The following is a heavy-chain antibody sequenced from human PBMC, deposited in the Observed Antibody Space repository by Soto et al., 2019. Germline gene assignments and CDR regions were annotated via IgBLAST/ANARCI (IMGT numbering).Heavy chain of an antibody. J-gene: IGHJ6*01. Sequence: SETLSLTCIVSGGSISSSSYYWGWIRQPPGKGLEWIGSIYYSGSTYYNPSLKSRVTISVDTSKNQFSLKLSSVTAADTAVYYRARNKGGPTVTTPGGGYYYGMDVWGQGTTVTVS. D-gene: IGHD4-17*01. CDR3: ARNKGGPTVTTPGGGYYYGMDV. CDR2: IYYSGST. V-gene: IGHV4-39*01. CDR1: GGSISSSSYY.